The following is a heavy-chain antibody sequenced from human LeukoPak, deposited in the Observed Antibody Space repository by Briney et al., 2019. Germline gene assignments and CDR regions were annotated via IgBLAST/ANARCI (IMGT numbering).Heavy chain of an antibody. Sequence: PSETLSLTCTVSGYSISSGYYWGWIRPPPGKGLEWIGSIYHSGSTYYNPSLKSRVTISVDTSKNHFSLKLSSVTAADTAVYYCARGRTMMYYYYYMDVWGKGTTVTVSS. CDR1: GYSISSGYY. V-gene: IGHV4-38-2*02. D-gene: IGHD3-22*01. CDR3: ARGRTMMYYYYYMDV. CDR2: IYHSGST. J-gene: IGHJ6*03.